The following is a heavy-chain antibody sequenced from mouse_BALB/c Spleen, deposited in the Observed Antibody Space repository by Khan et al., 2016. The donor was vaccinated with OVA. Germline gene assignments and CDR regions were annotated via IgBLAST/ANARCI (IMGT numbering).Heavy chain of an antibody. CDR1: GYTFTSYW. CDR2: IAPGSGST. D-gene: IGHD1-1*01. V-gene: IGHV1S41*01. CDR3: ASSNYYGSGRYAMDY. J-gene: IGHJ4*01. Sequence: DLVMPGAAVTLSCKASGYTFTSYWINWIKQRPGQGLEWIGRIAPGSGSTSSNDMFKGKATLTVDASSSTAYIQLSSLSSEDSAVYFCASSNYYGSGRYAMDYWGQGTSVTVSS.